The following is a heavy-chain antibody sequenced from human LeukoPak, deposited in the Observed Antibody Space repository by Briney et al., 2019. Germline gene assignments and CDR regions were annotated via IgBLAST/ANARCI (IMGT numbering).Heavy chain of an antibody. V-gene: IGHV4-34*01. J-gene: IGHJ3*02. CDR3: ARPPSSLDAFDI. CDR1: GFTFSNAW. CDR2: INHSGST. Sequence: GSLRLSCAASGFTFSNAWMSWVRQPPGKGLEWIGEINHSGSTNYNPSLKSRVTISVDTSKNQFSLKLSSVTAADTAVYYCARPPSSLDAFDIWGQGTMVTVSS.